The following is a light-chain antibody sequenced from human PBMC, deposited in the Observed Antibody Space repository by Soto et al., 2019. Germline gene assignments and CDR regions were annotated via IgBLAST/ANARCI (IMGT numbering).Light chain of an antibody. J-gene: IGKJ5*01. Sequence: DIQLTQSPSFLSASVGDRVTITCRASQGISSYLAWYQQKPGKAPKLLIYAASTLQSGVPSRFSGSGSGTEFTLTISSLQPEDFATYYCKQLHSYLITFGQGTRLEIK. V-gene: IGKV1-9*01. CDR1: QGISSY. CDR2: AAS. CDR3: KQLHSYLIT.